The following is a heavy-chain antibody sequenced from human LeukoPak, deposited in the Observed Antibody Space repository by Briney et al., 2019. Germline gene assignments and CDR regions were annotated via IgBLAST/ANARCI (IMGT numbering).Heavy chain of an antibody. J-gene: IGHJ3*02. Sequence: GSSVKVSCKASGGTFSSYAISWVRQAPGQGLEWMGGIIPIFGTANYAQKFQGRVTITTDESTSTAYMELSNLRSEDTAVYYCARGGVVVPAAPRWLAFDIWGQGTMVTVSS. CDR2: IIPIFGTA. D-gene: IGHD2-2*01. CDR1: GGTFSSYA. CDR3: ARGGVVVPAAPRWLAFDI. V-gene: IGHV1-69*05.